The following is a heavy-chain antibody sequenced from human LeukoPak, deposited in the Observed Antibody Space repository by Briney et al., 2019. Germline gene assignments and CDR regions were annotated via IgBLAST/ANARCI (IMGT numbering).Heavy chain of an antibody. CDR1: GFTFSSYG. CDR3: ARDKGGLYGDYD. D-gene: IGHD4-17*01. V-gene: IGHV3-30*19. CDR2: IWYDGSNK. Sequence: GRSLRLSCAASGFTFSSYGMHWVRQAPGKGLEWVAVIWYDGSNKYYADSVKGRFTISRDNSKNTLYLQMNSLRAEDTAVYYCARDKGGLYGDYDWGQGTLVTVSS. J-gene: IGHJ4*02.